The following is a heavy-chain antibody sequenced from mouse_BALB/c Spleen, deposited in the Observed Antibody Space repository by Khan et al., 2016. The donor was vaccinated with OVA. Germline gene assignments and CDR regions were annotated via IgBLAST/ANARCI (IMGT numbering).Heavy chain of an antibody. V-gene: IGHV1-77*01. J-gene: IGHJ3*01. D-gene: IGHD2-14*01. CDR1: GYTFTDYI. CDR3: ARGGYSVFAY. Sequence: QVQLQQSGPELVRPGASVKMSCKASGYTFTDYIIHWVKQTTGQGLEWIGDISPGSGSTYYNEKFKGKATLTADKSSNTAYMQLSSLTSGDSAVYVCARGGYSVFAYWGQGTLVTVSA. CDR2: ISPGSGST.